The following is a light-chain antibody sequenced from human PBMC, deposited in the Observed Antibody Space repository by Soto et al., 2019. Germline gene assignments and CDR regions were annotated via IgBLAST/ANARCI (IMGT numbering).Light chain of an antibody. CDR3: SSYTSSSTLEGV. Sequence: QSALTQPASVSGSPGQSITISCTGTSSDVGGYNYVSWYQQHPGKAPKLMIYEVSNRPSGVSNRFSGSKSGNTASLTISGLQAEDEADYYCSSYTSSSTLEGVLGGGTKVTVL. CDR1: SSDVGGYNY. V-gene: IGLV2-14*01. J-gene: IGLJ2*01. CDR2: EVS.